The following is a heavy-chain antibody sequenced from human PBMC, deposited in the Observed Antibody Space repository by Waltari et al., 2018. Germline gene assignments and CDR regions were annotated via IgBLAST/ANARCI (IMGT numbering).Heavy chain of an antibody. J-gene: IGHJ6*03. CDR2: IYYSGST. CDR1: GGSISSSSYY. Sequence: QLQLQESGPGLVKPSETLSLTCPVSGGSISSSSYYWGWIRSPPGKGLEWIGSIYYSGSTYYNPSLKSRVTISVDTSKNQFSLKLSSVTAADTAVYYCAGLPYYDFWSGSYPYYYYMDVWGKGTTVTISS. V-gene: IGHV4-39*07. D-gene: IGHD3-3*01. CDR3: AGLPYYDFWSGSYPYYYYMDV.